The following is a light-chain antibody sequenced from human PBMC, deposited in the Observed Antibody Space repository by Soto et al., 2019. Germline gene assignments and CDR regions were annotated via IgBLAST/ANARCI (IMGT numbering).Light chain of an antibody. J-gene: IGKJ1*01. V-gene: IGKV3-20*01. CDR2: GAS. CDR1: QSVSSTF. CDR3: QQFDSSVT. Sequence: EIVLTQSPGSLSLSPGERATLSCRASQSVSSTFFAWYQQRPGQAPRLLMYGASSRATGSPERFSGSWSGTDFILTISRLESEVVAVYYCQQFDSSVTFGEGTKVEIK.